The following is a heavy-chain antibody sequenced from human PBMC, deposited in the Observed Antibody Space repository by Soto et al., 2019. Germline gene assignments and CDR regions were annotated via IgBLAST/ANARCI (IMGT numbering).Heavy chain of an antibody. CDR1: GYTFTNFG. J-gene: IGHJ5*02. V-gene: IGHV1-18*01. CDR2: ISAYTDTP. Sequence: ASVKVSCKASGYTFTNFGVTWVRRAPGQGLEWMGWISAYTDTPNYAQKFQGRVTMTIDTSTSTAYMDLRSLTSDDTAVYYCARVITGVEAWFHPWGQGTRVIVS. D-gene: IGHD1-20*01. CDR3: ARVITGVEAWFHP.